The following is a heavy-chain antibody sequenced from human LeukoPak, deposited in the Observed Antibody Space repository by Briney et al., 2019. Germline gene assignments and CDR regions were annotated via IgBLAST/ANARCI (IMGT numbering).Heavy chain of an antibody. CDR3: ARLSGYGLHYYYYMDV. V-gene: IGHV4-34*01. CDR1: GGSFSGYY. Sequence: SETLSLTCAVYGGSFSGYYWSWIRQPPGKGLEWIGNIYYSGSTYYNPSLKSRVTISVDTSKNQFSLKLSSVTAADTAVYYCARLSGYGLHYYYYMDVWGKGTTVTVSS. J-gene: IGHJ6*03. D-gene: IGHD5-12*01. CDR2: IYYSGST.